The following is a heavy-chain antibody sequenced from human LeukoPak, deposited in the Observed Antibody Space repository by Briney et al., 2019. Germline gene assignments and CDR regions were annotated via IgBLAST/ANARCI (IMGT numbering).Heavy chain of an antibody. V-gene: IGHV3-23*01. D-gene: IGHD6-19*01. CDR3: TIDLMTGFSSGCHFGY. CDR1: GFTFKNFA. Sequence: PGGSLRLSCAPSGFTFKNFAMSWVRQAPGKGVGWLAVTKGYEDSTHYADSVRGHFVISTDNSKNTSFLHMNSLRAEDTAVYYCTIDLMTGFSSGCHFGYWGQGTLVTVSS. J-gene: IGHJ4*02. CDR2: TKGYEDST.